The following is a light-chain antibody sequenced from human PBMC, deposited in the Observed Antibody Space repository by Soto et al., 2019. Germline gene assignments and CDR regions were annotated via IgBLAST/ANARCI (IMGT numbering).Light chain of an antibody. CDR1: SSDVGRYNI. CDR3: CSYAGSSTYV. CDR2: EGS. J-gene: IGLJ1*01. Sequence: QSALTQPASVSGSPGQSITISCTGTSSDVGRYNIASWYQQHPGKAPKLMIYEGSKRPSGVSNRFSGSKSGNTASLTISGLQAEDEADYYCCSYAGSSTYVFGTGTKV. V-gene: IGLV2-23*01.